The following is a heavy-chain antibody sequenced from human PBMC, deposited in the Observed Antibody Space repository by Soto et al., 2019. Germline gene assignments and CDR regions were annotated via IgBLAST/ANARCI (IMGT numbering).Heavy chain of an antibody. Sequence: VGSLRLSCVGSGFTFSSCSMSWVRQAPGKGLEWVSYISSSSGTKYYADSVKGRFTISRDNAKNSLYLQMNSLRDDDTAVYYCARDDSSGYYVAYFDYWGQGTLVTVSS. J-gene: IGHJ4*02. V-gene: IGHV3-48*02. CDR2: ISSSSGTK. CDR1: GFTFSSCS. D-gene: IGHD3-22*01. CDR3: ARDDSSGYYVAYFDY.